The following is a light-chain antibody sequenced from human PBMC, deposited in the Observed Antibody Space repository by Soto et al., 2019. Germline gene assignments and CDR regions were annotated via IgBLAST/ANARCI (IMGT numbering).Light chain of an antibody. CDR1: QSIRNY. CDR3: QQTDSTPQT. CDR2: AAS. Sequence: DIQMTQSPSSLSASVGDRVTISCRASQSIRNYVSWYQQKPGTAPKLLIRAASTLQSGVPSRFSGSGSGTDFTLTISSLKIEDFATYFFQQTDSTPQTFGQGT. V-gene: IGKV1-39*01. J-gene: IGKJ1*01.